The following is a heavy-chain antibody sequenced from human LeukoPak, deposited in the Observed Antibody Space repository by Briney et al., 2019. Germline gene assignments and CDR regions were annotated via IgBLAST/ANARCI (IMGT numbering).Heavy chain of an antibody. D-gene: IGHD6-13*01. Sequence: SETLSLTCTVSGGSISNYYWNWIRQPPGKGLEWIGYIYYSGTTNYNPSLKSRVSMSVDTSKNQLSLKLSSVTAADTAVYYCARRSSWYGPHWFDPWGQGTLVTVSS. V-gene: IGHV4-59*01. J-gene: IGHJ5*02. CDR3: ARRSSWYGPHWFDP. CDR2: IYYSGTT. CDR1: GGSISNYY.